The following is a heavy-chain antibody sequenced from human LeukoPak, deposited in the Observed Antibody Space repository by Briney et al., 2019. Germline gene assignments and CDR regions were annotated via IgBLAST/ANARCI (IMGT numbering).Heavy chain of an antibody. CDR3: ARVYYDILTGYPGYGWFDP. Sequence: SETLSLTCAVSGGSISSGGYSWSWIRQPPGKGLEWIGYIYHSGSTYYNPSLKSRVTISVDRSKNQFSLKLSSVTAADTAVYYCARVYYDILTGYPGYGWFDPWGQGTLVTVSS. J-gene: IGHJ5*02. D-gene: IGHD3-9*01. CDR2: IYHSGST. CDR1: GGSISSGGYS. V-gene: IGHV4-30-2*01.